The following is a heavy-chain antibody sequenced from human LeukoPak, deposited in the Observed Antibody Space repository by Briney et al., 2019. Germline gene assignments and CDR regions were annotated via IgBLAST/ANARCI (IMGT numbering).Heavy chain of an antibody. CDR1: GGSISSSSYY. J-gene: IGHJ4*02. D-gene: IGHD6-19*01. V-gene: IGHV4-39*07. CDR3: ARVVVGNFDY. Sequence: PSETLSLTCTVSGGSISSSSYYWGWIRQPPGKGLEWIGSIYYSGSTYYNPSLKSRVTISVDTSKNQFSLKLSSVTAADTAVYYCARVVVGNFDYWGQGTLVTVSS. CDR2: IYYSGST.